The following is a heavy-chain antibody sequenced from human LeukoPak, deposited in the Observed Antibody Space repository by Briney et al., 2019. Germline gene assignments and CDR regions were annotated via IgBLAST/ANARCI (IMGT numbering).Heavy chain of an antibody. CDR3: ARDQSRGNYDSSGKDY. D-gene: IGHD3-22*01. V-gene: IGHV3-11*04. J-gene: IGHJ4*02. CDR1: GSTFSDYY. Sequence: GGSLRLSRAASGSTFSDYYMSWIRQAPGKGLEWVSYISSSGSTIYYADSVKGRFTISRDNAKNSLYLQMNSLRAEDTAVYYCARDQSRGNYDSSGKDYWGQGTLVTVSS. CDR2: ISSSGSTI.